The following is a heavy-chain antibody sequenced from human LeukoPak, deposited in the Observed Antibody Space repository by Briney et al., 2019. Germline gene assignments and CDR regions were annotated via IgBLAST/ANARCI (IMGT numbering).Heavy chain of an antibody. V-gene: IGHV3-48*03. D-gene: IGHD6-13*01. CDR2: ISSAGRTA. CDR3: ASYPWSSSWYIAH. CDR1: GFSFSSYD. J-gene: IGHJ4*02. Sequence: GGSLRLSCAASGFSFSSYDLNWVRQAPGKGLEWISHISSAGRTAYYADSVKDRFTISRDNAKSSLYLQTNNLRVEDTAVYYCASYPWSSSWYIAHWGQGTLVTVSS.